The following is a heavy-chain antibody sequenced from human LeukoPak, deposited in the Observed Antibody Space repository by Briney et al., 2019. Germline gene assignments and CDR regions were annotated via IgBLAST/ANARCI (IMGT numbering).Heavy chain of an antibody. CDR2: IYYSGST. CDR3: ARVPMTDWFDP. D-gene: IGHD3-22*01. CDR1: GYSISSGYY. V-gene: IGHV4-38-2*02. Sequence: PSETLSLTCTVSGYSISSGYYWGWIRQPPGKGLEWIGSIYYSGSTCYNPSLKSRVTISVDTSKNQFSLKLSSVTAADTAVYYCARVPMTDWFDPWGQGTLVTVSS. J-gene: IGHJ5*02.